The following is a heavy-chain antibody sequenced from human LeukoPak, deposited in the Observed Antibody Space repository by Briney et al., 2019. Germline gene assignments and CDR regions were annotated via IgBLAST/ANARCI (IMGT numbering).Heavy chain of an antibody. J-gene: IGHJ3*01. CDR2: ISDSGGTT. V-gene: IGHV3-23*01. D-gene: IGHD5-24*01. CDR1: GFTFSNLA. CDR3: AADGEYAFLV. Sequence: GGSLRLSCVASGFTFSNLAMGWVRQAPGKGLEWVSVISDSGGTTYYADSVKGRFTISRDNSRNTLYLQMNSLRAEDTAVYYCAADGEYAFLVWGQGTMVTVSS.